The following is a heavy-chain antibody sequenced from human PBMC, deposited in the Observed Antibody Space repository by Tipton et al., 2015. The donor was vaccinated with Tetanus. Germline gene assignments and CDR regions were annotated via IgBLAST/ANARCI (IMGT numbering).Heavy chain of an antibody. J-gene: IGHJ6*02. D-gene: IGHD3-10*01. CDR3: ARGDYYGSGTYDV. V-gene: IGHV4-31*03. CDR2: IYHTGNT. Sequence: TLSLTCIVSGGSITRGGYYWSWIRQHPEKGLEWIGYIYHTGNTYYNPSLKSRVTISLDTAKKQVSLKLSSVTAADTAVYYCARGDYYGSGTYDVWGQGTTVTVPS. CDR1: GGSITRGGYY.